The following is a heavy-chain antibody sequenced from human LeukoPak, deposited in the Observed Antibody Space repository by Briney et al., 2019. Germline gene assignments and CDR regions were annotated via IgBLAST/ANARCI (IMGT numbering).Heavy chain of an antibody. V-gene: IGHV3-33*01. CDR1: GFTFSSYG. CDR2: IWYDGSNK. D-gene: IGHD2-2*01. J-gene: IGHJ4*02. CDR3: ARDLLGYCSSTSCPNSGFPDY. Sequence: GRSLRLSCAASGFTFSSYGMHWVRQAPGKGLEWVAVIWYDGSNKYYADSVKGRFTISRDNSKNTLYLQMSSLRAEDTAVYYCARDLLGYCSSTSCPNSGFPDYWGQGTLVTVSS.